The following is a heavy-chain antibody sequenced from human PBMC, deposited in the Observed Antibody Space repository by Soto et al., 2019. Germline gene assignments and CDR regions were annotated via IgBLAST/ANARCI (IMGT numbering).Heavy chain of an antibody. J-gene: IGHJ4*02. D-gene: IGHD3-16*01. V-gene: IGHV3-15*01. CDR1: GFTFSNAW. CDR3: ATLGGNLGAFDY. CDR2: IKSRADGGTA. Sequence: EVQLVESGGGLVKPGGSLRLSCAASGFTFSNAWMSWVRQAPGKGLEWVGSIKSRADGGTADHAAPVKGRFAISRDDSKNTLYLQMNSLKTEDTAVYYCATLGGNLGAFDYWGQGTLVTVSS.